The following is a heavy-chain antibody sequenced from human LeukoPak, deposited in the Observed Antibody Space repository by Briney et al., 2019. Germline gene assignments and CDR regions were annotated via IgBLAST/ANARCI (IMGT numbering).Heavy chain of an antibody. Sequence: GASPRLSCAASGFLFSSYPMSWVRQAPGKGLEWVPAISGGGTYTLYADSVKGRFTISRDNSKNTLYLQMNSLRAEDTAVYFCAKRIVGEKHAFDIWGQGTMVTVFS. CDR1: GFLFSSYP. CDR3: AKRIVGEKHAFDI. J-gene: IGHJ3*02. V-gene: IGHV3-23*01. CDR2: ISGGGTYT. D-gene: IGHD1-26*01.